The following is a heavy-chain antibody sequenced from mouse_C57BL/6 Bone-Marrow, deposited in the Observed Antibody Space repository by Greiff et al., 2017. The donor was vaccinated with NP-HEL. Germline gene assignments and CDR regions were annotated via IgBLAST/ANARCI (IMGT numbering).Heavy chain of an antibody. V-gene: IGHV1-63*01. CDR2: IYPGGGYT. CDR3: AREISTGYAMDY. Sequence: VQLQESGAELVRPGTSVKMSCKASGYTFTNYWIGWAKQRPGHGLEWIGDIYPGGGYTNYNEKFKGKATLTADKTSSTAYMQFSSLTSEDSAIYYCAREISTGYAMDYWGQGTSVTVSS. CDR1: GYTFTNYW. J-gene: IGHJ4*01. D-gene: IGHD1-1*01.